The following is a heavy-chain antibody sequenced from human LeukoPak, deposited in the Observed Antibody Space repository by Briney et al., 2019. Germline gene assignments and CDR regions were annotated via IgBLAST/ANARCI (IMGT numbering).Heavy chain of an antibody. Sequence: SETLSLTCTVSGGSISSGDYYWSWIRQPPGKGLEWIGYIYYSGSTNYNPSLKSRVTISVDTSKNQFSLKLSSVTAADTAVYYCARDGWYDFWSGPDYYYGMDVWGQGTTVTVSS. D-gene: IGHD3-3*01. J-gene: IGHJ6*02. CDR3: ARDGWYDFWSGPDYYYGMDV. CDR2: IYYSGST. V-gene: IGHV4-61*08. CDR1: GGSISSGDYY.